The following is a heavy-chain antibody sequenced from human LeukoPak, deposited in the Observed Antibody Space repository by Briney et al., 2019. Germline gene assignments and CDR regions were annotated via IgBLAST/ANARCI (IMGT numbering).Heavy chain of an antibody. CDR3: ASSSFLRGYAGWFDP. V-gene: IGHV4-4*08. Sequence: SETLSLTCTVSGGSISSYYWSWIRQPPGKGLEWIRRIYTSGSTNYNPSLKSRVTISVDTSKNQFSLKLSSVTGADTAVYYCASSSFLRGYAGWFDPWGQGTLVTVSS. D-gene: IGHD2-2*01. CDR1: GGSISSYY. CDR2: IYTSGST. J-gene: IGHJ5*02.